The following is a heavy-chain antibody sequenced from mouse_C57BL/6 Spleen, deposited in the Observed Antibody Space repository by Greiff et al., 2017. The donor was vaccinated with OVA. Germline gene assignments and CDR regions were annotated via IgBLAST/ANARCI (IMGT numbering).Heavy chain of an antibody. CDR1: GFSLTSYG. J-gene: IGHJ4*01. CDR2: IWSGGST. Sequence: VNLVESGPGLVQPSQSLSITCTVSGFSLTSYGVHWVRQSPGKGLEWLGVIWSGGSTDYNAAFISRLSISKDNSKSQVFFKMNSLQADDTAIYYCARPLYDYEGAMDYWGQGASVTVSS. V-gene: IGHV2-2*01. CDR3: ARPLYDYEGAMDY. D-gene: IGHD2-4*01.